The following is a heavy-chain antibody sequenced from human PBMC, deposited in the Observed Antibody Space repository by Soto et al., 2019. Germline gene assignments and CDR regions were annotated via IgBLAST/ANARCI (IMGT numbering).Heavy chain of an antibody. J-gene: IGHJ4*02. CDR1: GFTFSSYA. CDR3: AKVPGIAVAGTPPTGFDY. V-gene: IGHV3-23*01. CDR2: ISGSGGST. D-gene: IGHD6-19*01. Sequence: EVQLLASGGGLVQPGGSLRLSCAASGFTFSSYAMSWVRQAPGKGLEWVSAISGSGGSTYYADSVKGRFTISRDNSKNTLYLQMNSLRAEDTAVYYCAKVPGIAVAGTPPTGFDYWGQGTLVTVSS.